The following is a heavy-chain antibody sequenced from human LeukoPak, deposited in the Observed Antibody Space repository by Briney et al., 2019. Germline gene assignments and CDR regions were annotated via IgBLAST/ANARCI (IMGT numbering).Heavy chain of an antibody. CDR3: ARDRGAENYYDSSGYLGYYYMDV. D-gene: IGHD3-22*01. J-gene: IGHJ6*03. Sequence: ASVKVSCKASGSTFTSYYMHWVRQAPGQGLEWMGIINPSGGSTSYAQKFQGRVTMTRDTSTSTVYMELSSLRSEDTAVYYCARDRGAENYYDSSGYLGYYYMDVWGKGTTVTVSS. V-gene: IGHV1-46*01. CDR1: GSTFTSYY. CDR2: INPSGGST.